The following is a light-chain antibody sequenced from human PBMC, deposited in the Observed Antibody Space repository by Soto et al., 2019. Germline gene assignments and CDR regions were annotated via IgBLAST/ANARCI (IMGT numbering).Light chain of an antibody. CDR3: QKLHNFPLT. J-gene: IGKJ5*01. CDR2: AAY. V-gene: IGKV1-9*01. CDR1: QGISSS. Sequence: DIQLTQSPSFLSASVGDRVTITCRASQGISSSLAWYQQKPGEAPKLLIYAAYTLQSGAQSRFSGSGYGTEFTLTIRSLQPDDFASYYCQKLHNFPLTFGQGTRLEIK.